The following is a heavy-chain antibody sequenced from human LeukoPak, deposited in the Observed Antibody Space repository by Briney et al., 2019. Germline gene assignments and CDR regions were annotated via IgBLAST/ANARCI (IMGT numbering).Heavy chain of an antibody. J-gene: IGHJ5*02. CDR3: TRGLRYCSSTSCSDP. V-gene: IGHV3-74*01. D-gene: IGHD2-2*01. CDR2: IDSDGTSI. CDR1: GFTFNTYW. Sequence: GGSLRLSCAASGFTFNTYWMHWVRQAPGKGLVWVSAIDSDGTSIIYADSVKGRFTIPRDNAKNTLYLQMNSLRAEDTAAYYCTRGLRYCSSTSCSDPWGQGTLVTVSS.